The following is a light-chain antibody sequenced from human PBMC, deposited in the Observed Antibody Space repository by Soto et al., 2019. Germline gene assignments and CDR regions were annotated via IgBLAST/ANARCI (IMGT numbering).Light chain of an antibody. CDR2: KAS. CDR3: QQYNSYSRYT. Sequence: DIQMTQSPSTLSASVGDRVTITCRASQSISSWLAWYQQKPGKAPKLLIYKASSLESGVPSRFSGSGSGTEFTLTISSLQPDDFATYDYQQYNSYSRYTFGQGTKLEIK. J-gene: IGKJ2*01. V-gene: IGKV1-5*03. CDR1: QSISSW.